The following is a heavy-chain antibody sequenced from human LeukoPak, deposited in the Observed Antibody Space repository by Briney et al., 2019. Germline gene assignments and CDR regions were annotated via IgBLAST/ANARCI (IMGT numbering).Heavy chain of an antibody. V-gene: IGHV4-34*01. D-gene: IGHD6-13*01. CDR1: GGSFSGYY. CDR2: INHSGST. Sequence: SETLSPTCAVYGGSFSGYYWSWIRQPPGKGLEWIGEINHSGSTSYNPSLKSRVTISVDTSKNQFSLKLSSVTAAGTAVYYCAGVRIAAPSGHWFDPWGQGTLVTVSS. CDR3: AGVRIAAPSGHWFDP. J-gene: IGHJ5*02.